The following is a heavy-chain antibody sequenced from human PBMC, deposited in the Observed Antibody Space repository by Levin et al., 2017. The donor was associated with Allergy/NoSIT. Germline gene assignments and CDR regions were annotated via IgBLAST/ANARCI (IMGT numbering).Heavy chain of an antibody. CDR3: ARNNWNYVYYYDYYMDV. V-gene: IGHV3-7*01. CDR2: IKQDGSEK. Sequence: GGSLRLSCAASGFTFSSYWMSWVRQAPGKGLEWVANIKQDGSEKYYVDSVKGRFTISRDNAKNSLYLQMNSLRAEDTAVYYCARNNWNYVYYYDYYMDVWGKGTTVTVSS. D-gene: IGHD1-7*01. J-gene: IGHJ6*03. CDR1: GFTFSSYW.